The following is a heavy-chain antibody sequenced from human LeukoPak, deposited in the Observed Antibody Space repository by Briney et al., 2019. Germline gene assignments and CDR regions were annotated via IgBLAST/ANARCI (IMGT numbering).Heavy chain of an antibody. D-gene: IGHD4-17*01. CDR1: GYTLAELS. CDR3: ASLDYGGDY. V-gene: IGHV1-2*02. CDR2: INPNSGGT. J-gene: IGHJ4*02. Sequence: ASVKVSCKVSGYTLAELSMHWVRQAPGQGLEWMGWINPNSGGTNYAQKFQGRVTMTRDTSISTAYMELSRLRSDDTAVYYCASLDYGGDYWGQGTLVTVSS.